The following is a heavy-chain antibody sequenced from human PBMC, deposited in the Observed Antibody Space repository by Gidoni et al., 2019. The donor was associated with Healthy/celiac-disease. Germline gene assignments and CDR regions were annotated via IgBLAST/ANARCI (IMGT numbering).Heavy chain of an antibody. V-gene: IGHV3-74*01. CDR1: GFTFSSYW. D-gene: IGHD2-2*01. CDR3: ARGLGSTIDY. Sequence: EVQLVASGGGLVQPGGSLRLSCSASGFTFSSYWMHWVRQAPGKGLVWVSRIKRDGRSTSYADSVKGRFTISRDNDKNTLYLQMNSLRAEDTAVYYCARGLGSTIDYWGQGTLVTVSS. J-gene: IGHJ4*02. CDR2: IKRDGRST.